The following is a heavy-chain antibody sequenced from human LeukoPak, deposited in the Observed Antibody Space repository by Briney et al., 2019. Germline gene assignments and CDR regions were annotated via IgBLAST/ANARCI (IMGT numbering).Heavy chain of an antibody. CDR1: GGSISSGGYY. Sequence: SQTLSLTCTVSGGSISSGGYYWSWIRQHPGKGLEWIGYIYYSGSTYYNPSLKSRVTISVDTSKNQFSLKLSSVTAADTAVYYCARGSGCAGVFDYWGQGTLVTVSS. CDR2: IYYSGST. D-gene: IGHD7-27*01. J-gene: IGHJ4*02. V-gene: IGHV4-31*03. CDR3: ARGSGCAGVFDY.